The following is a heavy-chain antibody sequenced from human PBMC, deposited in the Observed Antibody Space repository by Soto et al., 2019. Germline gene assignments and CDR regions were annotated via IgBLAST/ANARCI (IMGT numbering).Heavy chain of an antibody. CDR3: AKTSKLWREFDA. Sequence: PGGSLRLSCAAAGIIVNSINMVWVRQPPGKGLEWVSLLYSGGSSYYGDSVKGRFTMPRDISKNTLYLHMNNLRPEDTAVYYCAKTSKLWREFDARGQRTPVTGSS. V-gene: IGHV3-53*05. J-gene: IGHJ5*02. D-gene: IGHD2-21*01. CDR1: GIIVNSIN. CDR2: LYSGGSS.